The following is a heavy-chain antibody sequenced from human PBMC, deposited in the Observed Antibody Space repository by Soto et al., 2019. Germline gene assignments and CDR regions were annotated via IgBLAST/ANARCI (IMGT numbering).Heavy chain of an antibody. CDR1: GYTFTSYS. V-gene: IGHV1-18*01. J-gene: IGHJ4*02. D-gene: IGHD4-4*01. CDR2: INVYNGNT. Sequence: ASVKVSCKASGYTFTSYSISWVRQAPGQGLEWMGWINVYNGNTKYAQKFQGRVTMTTDTSTRTVYMELRSLSSDDTAVYYCARDGVAVTTGTSGYWGQGTLVTVSS. CDR3: ARDGVAVTTGTSGY.